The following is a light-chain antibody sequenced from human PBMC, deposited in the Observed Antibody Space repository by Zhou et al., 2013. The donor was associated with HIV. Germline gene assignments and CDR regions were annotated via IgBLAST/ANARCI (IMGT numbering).Light chain of an antibody. V-gene: IGKV1-5*03. CDR1: ETVGRS. J-gene: IGKJ4*01. Sequence: DIQMTQSPSSLSAGIGDTIIISCRANETVGRSLAWYQQKPGKAPKLLIFKTSSVEAGVPSRFSGSGSGTDFALTIANLQPDDFATYYCQQVNSYPPVTFGGGTKVEIK. CDR3: QQVNSYPPVT. CDR2: KTS.